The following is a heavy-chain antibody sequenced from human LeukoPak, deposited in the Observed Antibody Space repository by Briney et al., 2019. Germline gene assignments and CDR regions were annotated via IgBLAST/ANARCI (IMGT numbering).Heavy chain of an antibody. D-gene: IGHD3-3*01. J-gene: IGHJ4*02. CDR3: ARQYDSWSGYPSYFDY. CDR1: GDSISSSDYY. CDR2: ISYSGYT. Sequence: SETLSLTCTVSGDSISSSDYYWSWIRQNPGKGLEWIGYISYSGYTNYNPSLRSRATISVDTSKKQLSLRLTSVTSADTAVYYCARQYDSWSGYPSYFDYWGQGTLVTVSS. V-gene: IGHV4-31*03.